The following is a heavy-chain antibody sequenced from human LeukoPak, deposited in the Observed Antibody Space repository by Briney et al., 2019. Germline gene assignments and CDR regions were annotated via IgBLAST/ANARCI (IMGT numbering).Heavy chain of an antibody. CDR3: ARKNYGDSGDGMDV. Sequence: GESLKISRKGSGYSFNNYWIRWVRQMPGKGLEWMGIIYPSDSDTRYNPSFQGQVTISADKSISTAYLQWNSLEASDTAMYYCARKNYGDSGDGMDVWGQGTTVTVSS. D-gene: IGHD4-17*01. CDR1: GYSFNNYW. V-gene: IGHV5-51*01. CDR2: IYPSDSDT. J-gene: IGHJ6*02.